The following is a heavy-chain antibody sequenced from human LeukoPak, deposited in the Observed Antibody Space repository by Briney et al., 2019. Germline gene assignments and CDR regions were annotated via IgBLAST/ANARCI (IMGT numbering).Heavy chain of an antibody. D-gene: IGHD5-18*01. CDR1: GYTFTSYG. CDR2: ISAYNGNT. V-gene: IGHV1-18*01. Sequence: ASVKVSCKASGYTFTSYGISWVRQAPGQGLEWMGWISAYNGNTNYAQKLQGRVTMTTDTSTSTAYMELRSLRSDDTAVYYCARKVDTAMVQDFVYWGQGTLVTVSS. CDR3: ARKVDTAMVQDFVY. J-gene: IGHJ4*02.